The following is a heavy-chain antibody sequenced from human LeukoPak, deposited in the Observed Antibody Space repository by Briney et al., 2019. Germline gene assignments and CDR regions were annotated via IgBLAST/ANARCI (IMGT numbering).Heavy chain of an antibody. CDR1: GFTFSSYS. V-gene: IGHV3-48*01. CDR3: ARILSIAAAGTKLRYFDY. D-gene: IGHD6-13*01. Sequence: GGSLRLSCAASGFTFSSYSMNWVRQAPGKGLEWVSYISSSSSTIYYADSVKGRFTIPRDNAKNSLYLQMNSLRAEDTAVYYCARILSIAAAGTKLRYFDYWGQGTLVTVSS. J-gene: IGHJ4*02. CDR2: ISSSSSTI.